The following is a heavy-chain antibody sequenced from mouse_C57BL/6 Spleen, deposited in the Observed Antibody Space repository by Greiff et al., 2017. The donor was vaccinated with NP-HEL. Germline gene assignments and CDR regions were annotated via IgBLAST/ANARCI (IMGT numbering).Heavy chain of an antibody. CDR1: GFTIKDYY. J-gene: IGHJ1*03. CDR3: TTRDYDGNFDV. CDR2: IDPEDGDT. D-gene: IGHD2-4*01. V-gene: IGHV14-1*01. Sequence: EVQLQQSGAELVRPGASVKLSCTASGFTIKDYYMHWVQQRPEQGLEWIGRIDPEDGDTEYAPKFQGQATMTADTTSNTTYLQLSSLTSEDTAVYYCTTRDYDGNFDVWGTGTTVTVSS.